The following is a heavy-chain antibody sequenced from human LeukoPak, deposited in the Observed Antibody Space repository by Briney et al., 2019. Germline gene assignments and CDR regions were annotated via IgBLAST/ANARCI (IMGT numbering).Heavy chain of an antibody. D-gene: IGHD2-8*02. Sequence: GGTLRLSCAASGFTLSSYAMIWVRQPPGKGLEWVSSIFPSGGEIHYADSVRGRFTISRDNSKSTLSLQMNSLRAEDTAIYYCATYRQVLLPFESWGQGTLVTVSS. V-gene: IGHV3-23*01. CDR1: GFTLSSYA. CDR3: ATYRQVLLPFES. CDR2: IFPSGGEI. J-gene: IGHJ4*02.